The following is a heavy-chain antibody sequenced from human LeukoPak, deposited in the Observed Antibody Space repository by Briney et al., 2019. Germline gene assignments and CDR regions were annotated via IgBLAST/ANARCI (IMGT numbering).Heavy chain of an antibody. V-gene: IGHV3-48*03. CDR1: GFTFSSYE. CDR2: ISSSGSTI. Sequence: PGGSLRLSCAASGFTFSSYEMNWVRQAPGKGLEWVSYISSSGSTIYYADSVKGRFTISRDNAKNSLYLQMNSLRAEDTALYYCAKTYGSGSYSHRGWFDPWGQGTLVTVSS. CDR3: AKTYGSGSYSHRGWFDP. D-gene: IGHD3-10*01. J-gene: IGHJ5*02.